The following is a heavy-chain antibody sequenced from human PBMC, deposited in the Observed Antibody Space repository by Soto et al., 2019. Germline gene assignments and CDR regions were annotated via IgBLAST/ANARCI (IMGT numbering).Heavy chain of an antibody. Sequence: GASVKVSCKASGYTFTSYYMHWVRQAPGQGLEWMGIINPSGGSTSYAQKFQGRVTMTRDTSTSTVYMELSSLRSEDTAVYYCARDQFVAKEMATTYNWFDPWGQGTLVTVSS. CDR2: INPSGGST. CDR1: GYTFTSYY. J-gene: IGHJ5*02. D-gene: IGHD5-12*01. CDR3: ARDQFVAKEMATTYNWFDP. V-gene: IGHV1-46*01.